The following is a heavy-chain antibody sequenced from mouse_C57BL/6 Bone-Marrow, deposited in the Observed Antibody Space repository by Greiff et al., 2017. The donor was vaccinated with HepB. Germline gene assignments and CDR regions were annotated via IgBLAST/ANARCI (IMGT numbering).Heavy chain of an antibody. Sequence: EVKLVESGGGLVKPGGSLKLSCAASGFTFSDYGIHWVRQAPEKGLEWVAYISSGSSTIYYADTVKGRFTISRDNAKNTLFLQMTSLRSEDTAMYYCARERLRRDYAMDYWGQGTSVTVSS. V-gene: IGHV5-17*01. J-gene: IGHJ4*01. CDR1: GFTFSDYG. CDR3: ARERLRRDYAMDY. D-gene: IGHD2-4*01. CDR2: ISSGSSTI.